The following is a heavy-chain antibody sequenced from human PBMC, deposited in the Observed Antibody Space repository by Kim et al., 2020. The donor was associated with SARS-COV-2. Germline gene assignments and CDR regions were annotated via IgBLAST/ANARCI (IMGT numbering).Heavy chain of an antibody. D-gene: IGHD5-12*01. V-gene: IGHV4-4*07. CDR2: IYTSGST. CDR3: ARELRYGEHLY. J-gene: IGHJ4*02. Sequence: SETLSLTCTVSGGSISSYYWSWIRQPAGKGLQWIGRIYTSGSTNYNPSLKRRVTMSVDTSKNQFSLKLSSVTAADTAVYYCARELRYGEHLYWGQGTLVTVSS. CDR1: GGSISSYY.